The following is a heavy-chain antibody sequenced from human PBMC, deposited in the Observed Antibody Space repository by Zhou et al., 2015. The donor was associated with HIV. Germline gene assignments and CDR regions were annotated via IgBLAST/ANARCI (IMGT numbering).Heavy chain of an antibody. V-gene: IGHV1-69*06. J-gene: IGHJ6*02. Sequence: QVQLVQSGAEVKKPGSSVKVSCKASGGTFRNHGISWVRQAPGQGLEWMGGIVPFFGTANYAQKFQGRVTITADKSTGTAYLELSSLRSDDTAVYYCARSYCSGESCYTGDPNLYSYFYGMDVWGQGTTVIVSS. D-gene: IGHD2-15*01. CDR2: IVPFFGTA. CDR3: ARSYCSGESCYTGDPNLYSYFYGMDV. CDR1: GGTFRNHG.